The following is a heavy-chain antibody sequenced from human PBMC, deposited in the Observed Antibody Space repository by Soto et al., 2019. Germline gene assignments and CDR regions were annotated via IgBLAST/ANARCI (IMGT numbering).Heavy chain of an antibody. CDR1: GFTFSSYE. CDR2: ISSSGSTI. V-gene: IGHV3-48*03. D-gene: IGHD4-4*01. J-gene: IGHJ5*02. CDR3: ARELWDSNYRHSWFDP. Sequence: GGSLRLSCAASGFTFSSYEMNWVRQAPGKGLEWVSYISSSGSTIYYADSVKGRFTISRDNAKNSLYLQMNSLRAEDTAVYYCARELWDSNYRHSWFDPWGQGTLVTVSS.